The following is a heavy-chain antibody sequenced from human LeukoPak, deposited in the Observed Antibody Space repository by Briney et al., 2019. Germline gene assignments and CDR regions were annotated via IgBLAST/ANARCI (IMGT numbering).Heavy chain of an antibody. CDR1: GFTFSSYE. J-gene: IGHJ4*02. Sequence: GGSLRLSCAASGFTFSSYEMNWVRQAPGKGLEWVSYIGSSGSTIYYADSVQGRFTISRDNAKNSLYLQMNSLRAEDTAVYYCARDGYCSGGDCSNTPGVFDYWGQGTLVTVSS. CDR3: ARDGYCSGGDCSNTPGVFDY. D-gene: IGHD2-15*01. V-gene: IGHV3-48*03. CDR2: IGSSGSTI.